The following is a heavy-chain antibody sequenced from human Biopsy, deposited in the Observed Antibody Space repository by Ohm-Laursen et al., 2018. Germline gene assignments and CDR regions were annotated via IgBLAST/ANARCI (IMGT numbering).Heavy chain of an antibody. Sequence: SDTLSLTCPVSGGSISSYYWNWIRQPPGKGLEWIGYIYYSGTTDYSPSLKSRVTTSIDKSKNQFFLKLSSVTAEDTAVYYCARDDAVTVIRGLYYWGQGALVTVSS. CDR1: GGSISSYY. D-gene: IGHD2-21*02. CDR3: ARDDAVTVIRGLYY. CDR2: IYYSGTT. V-gene: IGHV4-59*07. J-gene: IGHJ4*02.